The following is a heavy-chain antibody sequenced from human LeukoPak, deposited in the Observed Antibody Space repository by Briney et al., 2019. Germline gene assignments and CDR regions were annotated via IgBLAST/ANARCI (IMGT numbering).Heavy chain of an antibody. CDR2: INHSGST. Sequence: PSETLSLTCAVYGGSFSGYYWSWTRQPPGKGLEWIGEINHSGSTNYNPSLKSRVTISVDTSKNQFSLKLSSVTAADTAVYYCARDWAARPYYYYYYMDVWGKGTTVTVSS. D-gene: IGHD6-6*01. CDR3: ARDWAARPYYYYYYMDV. J-gene: IGHJ6*03. V-gene: IGHV4-34*01. CDR1: GGSFSGYY.